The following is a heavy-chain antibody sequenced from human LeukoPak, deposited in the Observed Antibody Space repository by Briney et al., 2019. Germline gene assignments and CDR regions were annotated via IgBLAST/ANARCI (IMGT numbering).Heavy chain of an antibody. CDR2: IYTSGST. D-gene: IGHD2-2*01. J-gene: IGHJ5*02. CDR1: GGSISSYY. CDR3: ARDHQSEIFVVVPAASNWFDP. Sequence: SETLSLTCTVSGGSISSYYWSWIRQPAGKGLERIGRIYTSGSTNYNPSLKSRVTMSVDTSKNQFSLKLSSVTAADTAVYYCARDHQSEIFVVVPAASNWFDPWGQGTLVTVSS. V-gene: IGHV4-4*07.